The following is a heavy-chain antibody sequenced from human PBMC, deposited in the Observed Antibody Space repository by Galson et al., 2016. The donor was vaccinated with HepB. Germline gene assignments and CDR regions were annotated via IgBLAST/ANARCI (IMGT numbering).Heavy chain of an antibody. CDR2: ITWDGDTT. D-gene: IGHD6-19*01. V-gene: IGHV3-43D*03. Sequence: SLRLSCAASGFTFQNYAMHWVRQAPGKGLEWISLITWDGDTTYYANSVKGRFTISRDKGKNSLYLQMSSLRAEDTALYYCAKDIYTGGWSKGDGFHYWGQGTLVTVSS. J-gene: IGHJ4*02. CDR1: GFTFQNYA. CDR3: AKDIYTGGWSKGDGFHY.